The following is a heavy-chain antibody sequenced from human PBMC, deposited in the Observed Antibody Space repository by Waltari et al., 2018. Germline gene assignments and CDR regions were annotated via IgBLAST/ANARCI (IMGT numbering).Heavy chain of an antibody. Sequence: QVQLQESGSGLVNPSETLSLTCTVSGGSISSYYWSWIRQPPGKGLEWIGYISYSGSSNYNPSLKSRVTISVDTSKNQFSLKLTSVTAADTAVYYCARGYSTSGSFDYWGQGTLVTVSS. CDR1: GGSISSYY. D-gene: IGHD1-26*01. CDR2: ISYSGSS. CDR3: ARGYSTSGSFDY. J-gene: IGHJ4*02. V-gene: IGHV4-59*13.